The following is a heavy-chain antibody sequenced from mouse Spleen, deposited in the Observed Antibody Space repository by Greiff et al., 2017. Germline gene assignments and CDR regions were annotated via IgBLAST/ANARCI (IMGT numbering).Heavy chain of an antibody. J-gene: IGHJ4*01. CDR3: ARRMFGNYAMDY. V-gene: IGHV1-75*01. Sequence: VQLVESGPELVKPGASVKISCKASGYTFTDYYINWVKQRPGQGLEWIGWIFPGSGSTYYNEKFKGKATLTVDKSSSTAYMLLSSLTSEDSAVYFCARRMFGNYAMDYWGQGTSVTVSS. D-gene: IGHD1-1*02. CDR1: GYTFTDYY. CDR2: IFPGSGST.